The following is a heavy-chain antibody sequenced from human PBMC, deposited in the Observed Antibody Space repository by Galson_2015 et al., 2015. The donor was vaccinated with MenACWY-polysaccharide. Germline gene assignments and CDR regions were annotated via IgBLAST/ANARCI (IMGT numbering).Heavy chain of an antibody. J-gene: IGHJ3*02. CDR3: AKAILHLDAFDI. CDR2: IRWNSGSI. D-gene: IGHD2/OR15-2a*01. Sequence: SLRLSCAASGFTFDDYAMHWVRQAPGKGLEWVSGIRWNSGSIGYADSVKGRFTISRDNAKNSLYLQMNSLRAEDTALYYCAKAILHLDAFDIWGHGTMVTVSS. V-gene: IGHV3-9*01. CDR1: GFTFDDYA.